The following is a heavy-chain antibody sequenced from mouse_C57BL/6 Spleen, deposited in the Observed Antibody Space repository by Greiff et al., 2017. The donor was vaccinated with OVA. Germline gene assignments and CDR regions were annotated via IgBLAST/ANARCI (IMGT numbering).Heavy chain of an antibody. CDR3: ASPGSSYGAMDY. CDR1: GYTFTSYW. CDR2: IYPGSGST. Sequence: QVQLKQPGAELVKPGASVKMSCKASGYTFTSYWITWVKQRPGQGLEWIGDIYPGSGSTNYNEKFKSKATLTIDTASSTAYMQLSSLTSEDSAVYYWASPGSSYGAMDYWGQGTSVTVSS. D-gene: IGHD1-1*01. V-gene: IGHV1-55*01. J-gene: IGHJ4*01.